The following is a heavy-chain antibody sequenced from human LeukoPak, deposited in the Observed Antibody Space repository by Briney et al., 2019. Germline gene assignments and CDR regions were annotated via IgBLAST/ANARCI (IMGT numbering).Heavy chain of an antibody. CDR1: GFTFSIYS. V-gene: IGHV3-48*01. J-gene: IGHJ6*02. Sequence: GGSLRLSCTASGFTFSIYSMNWVRQAPGKGLEWVSYITGSTTIPGYETYEDSVKGRFTISRDNAKNSLYLQMNSLRAEDTAVYYCARDQLEWELLRYHYYGMDVWGQGTTVTVSS. CDR3: ARDQLEWELLRYHYYGMDV. CDR2: ITGSTTIPGYE. D-gene: IGHD1-26*01.